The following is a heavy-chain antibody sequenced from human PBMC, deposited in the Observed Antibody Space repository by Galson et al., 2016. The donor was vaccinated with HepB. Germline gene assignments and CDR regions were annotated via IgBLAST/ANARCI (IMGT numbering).Heavy chain of an antibody. CDR3: ARDHREMSTLTTTYDS. CDR2: IIPIFGTP. J-gene: IGHJ4*02. Sequence: SVKVSCKASGGTFSNYAISWVRQAPGQGLEWMGGIIPIFGTPFYAQRFQGRVTIIADESTSTAYMELSSLRYDDPAMYYCARDHREMSTLTTTYDSWGQGPLVTVSS. V-gene: IGHV1-69*13. CDR1: GGTFSNYA. D-gene: IGHD4-17*01.